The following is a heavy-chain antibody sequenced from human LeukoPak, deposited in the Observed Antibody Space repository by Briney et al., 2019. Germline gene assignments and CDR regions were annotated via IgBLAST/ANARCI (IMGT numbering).Heavy chain of an antibody. V-gene: IGHV3-33*06. J-gene: IGHJ4*02. D-gene: IGHD6-19*01. CDR2: IWHDGSAE. Sequence: GRSLRLSCAASGFIFSSYGMYWVRQAPGKGLEWVAVIWHDGSAEFYAGSVKGRFSISRDDSKNTLYLQMNSLRAEDTALYYCAKDNRGGWSGYFDYWGQGTLVTVSS. CDR1: GFIFSSYG. CDR3: AKDNRGGWSGYFDY.